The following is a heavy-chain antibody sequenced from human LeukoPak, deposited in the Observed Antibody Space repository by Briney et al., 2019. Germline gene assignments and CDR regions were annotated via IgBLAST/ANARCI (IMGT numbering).Heavy chain of an antibody. J-gene: IGHJ4*02. Sequence: SETLSLTCTVSGGSISSGDYYWSWIRQPPGKGLEWIGYIYYSGSTYYNPSLKSRVTISVDTSKNQFSLKLSSVTAADTAVYYCARADSSGWHTPVGFDYWGQGTLVTVSS. CDR3: ARADSSGWHTPVGFDY. V-gene: IGHV4-30-4*01. CDR2: IYYSGST. D-gene: IGHD6-19*01. CDR1: GGSISSGDYY.